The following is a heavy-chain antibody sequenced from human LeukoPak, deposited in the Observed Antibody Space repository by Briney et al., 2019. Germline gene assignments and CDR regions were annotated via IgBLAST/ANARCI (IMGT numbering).Heavy chain of an antibody. CDR3: TTASFHYYYGMDV. J-gene: IGHJ6*02. Sequence: GGSLRLSCAASGFTFSNAWMSWVRQAPGKGLEWVGRIKSKTDGWTTDYAAPVKGRFTISRDDSKNTLYLQMNSLRTEDTAVYYCTTASFHYYYGMDVWGQGTTVTVSS. D-gene: IGHD3-16*02. CDR2: IKSKTDGWTT. CDR1: GFTFSNAW. V-gene: IGHV3-15*01.